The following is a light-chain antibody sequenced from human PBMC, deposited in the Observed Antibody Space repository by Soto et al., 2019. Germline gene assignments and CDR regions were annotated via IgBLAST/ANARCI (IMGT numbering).Light chain of an antibody. CDR2: GAS. V-gene: IGKV3-15*01. J-gene: IGKJ1*01. CDR1: QSVSRI. Sequence: EIVMTQSPATLSVSPGERTTLSCRASQSVSRILAWYQQKPGQAPRLLIYGASTRATGIPVRFSGSGSGTEFTLTISSLQSEDFAVYYCQQYDKWPPTFGQGTKLDIK. CDR3: QQYDKWPPT.